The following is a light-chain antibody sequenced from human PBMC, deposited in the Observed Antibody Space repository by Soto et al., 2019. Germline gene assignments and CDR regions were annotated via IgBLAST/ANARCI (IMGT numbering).Light chain of an antibody. Sequence: IQMTQSPSSLSASVVDRVTITCRASQSISSYLNWYQQKPGKAPKLLIHTASRLQTGVPSRFTGGGSGTDFSLTINSLQPEDFATYYCQQSSTTRWTFGQGTKVDIK. J-gene: IGKJ1*01. CDR1: QSISSY. CDR2: TAS. V-gene: IGKV1-39*01. CDR3: QQSSTTRWT.